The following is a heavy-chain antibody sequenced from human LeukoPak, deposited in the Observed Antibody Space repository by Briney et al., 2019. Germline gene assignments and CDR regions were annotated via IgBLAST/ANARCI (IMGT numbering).Heavy chain of an antibody. CDR1: GGSISSGDYY. CDR2: IYYSGST. CDR3: ARVRGLRAPKYYFDY. Sequence: PSETLSLTCTVSGGSISSGDYYWSWIRQLPGKGLEWIGYIYYSGSTYYNPSLKSRVTISVDTSKNQFSLKLSSVTAADTAVYYCARVRGLRAPKYYFDYWGQGTLVTVSS. V-gene: IGHV4-30-4*01. D-gene: IGHD2-15*01. J-gene: IGHJ4*02.